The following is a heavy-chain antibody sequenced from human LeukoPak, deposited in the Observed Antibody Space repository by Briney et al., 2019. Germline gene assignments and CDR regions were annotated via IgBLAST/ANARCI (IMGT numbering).Heavy chain of an antibody. V-gene: IGHV3-48*03. CDR3: AHHGGGTIRIAAFDI. CDR2: ISSSGSTI. Sequence: GGSLRLSCAASGFTFSSYEMNWVRQAPGKGLEWVSYISSSGSTIYYADSVKGRFTISRDNAKNSLYLQMNSLRAEDTAIYYCAHHGGGTIRIAAFDIWGQGTMVTVSS. D-gene: IGHD3-3*01. J-gene: IGHJ3*02. CDR1: GFTFSSYE.